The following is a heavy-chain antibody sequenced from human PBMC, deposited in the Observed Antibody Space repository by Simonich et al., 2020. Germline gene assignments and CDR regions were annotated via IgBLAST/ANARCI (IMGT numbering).Heavy chain of an antibody. V-gene: IGHV3-53*01. CDR1: GFTVSSYY. J-gene: IGHJ4*02. D-gene: IGHD1-1*01. Sequence: EVQLVESGGGLIQPGGSLRLSCGASGFTVSSYYMSWVRQAPGKGLVWDSVICSGGRTDYAGAVKGRFTISRDNSKNTLYLQINSLRAEDTAVYYCARWTATGYYFDYWGQGTLVTVSS. CDR3: ARWTATGYYFDY. CDR2: ICSGGRT.